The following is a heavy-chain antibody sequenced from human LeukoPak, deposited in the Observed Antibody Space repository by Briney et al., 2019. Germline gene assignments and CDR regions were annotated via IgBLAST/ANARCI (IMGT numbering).Heavy chain of an antibody. V-gene: IGHV4-39*07. Sequence: SETLSLTCTDSGGSISSSSYYWGWIRQPPGKGLEWIGSIYYSGSTYYNPSLKSRVTISVDTSKNQFSLKLSSVTAADTAVYYCARVYSSSWYAEVFFDYWGQGTLVTVSS. CDR1: GGSISSSSYY. D-gene: IGHD6-13*01. CDR3: ARVYSSSWYAEVFFDY. J-gene: IGHJ4*02. CDR2: IYYSGST.